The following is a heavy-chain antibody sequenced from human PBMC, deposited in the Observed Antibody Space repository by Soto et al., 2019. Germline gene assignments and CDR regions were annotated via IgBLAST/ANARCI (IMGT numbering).Heavy chain of an antibody. Sequence: QSGGSLRLSCAASGFTFGSYGMHWVRQAPGKGLEWVAVISYDGSNKYYADSVKGRFTISRDNSKNTLYLQMNSLRAEDTAVYYCAKGSSGSYLSPVGYYYYGMDVWGQGTTVTVSS. D-gene: IGHD1-26*01. V-gene: IGHV3-30*18. J-gene: IGHJ6*02. CDR2: ISYDGSNK. CDR1: GFTFGSYG. CDR3: AKGSSGSYLSPVGYYYYGMDV.